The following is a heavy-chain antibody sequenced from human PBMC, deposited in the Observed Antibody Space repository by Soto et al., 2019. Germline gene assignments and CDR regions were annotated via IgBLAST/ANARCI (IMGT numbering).Heavy chain of an antibody. CDR2: IYYRGRT. D-gene: IGHD1-26*01. CDR3: ASEDQIVGALDY. CDR1: GASITSDY. J-gene: IGHJ4*02. Sequence: SETLSLTCTVSGASITSDYWSGIRQPPGKGLELIGHIYYRGRTNYNPSLKSRVTMSADTSKNQFAMKLSSVTAPDKAVFYCASEDQIVGALDYRSQRTSVTVSS. V-gene: IGHV4-59*01.